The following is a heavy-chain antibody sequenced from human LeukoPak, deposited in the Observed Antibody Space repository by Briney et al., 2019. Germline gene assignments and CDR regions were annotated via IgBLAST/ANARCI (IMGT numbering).Heavy chain of an antibody. D-gene: IGHD6-19*01. CDR2: IWYDGSNK. J-gene: IGHJ4*02. V-gene: IGHV3-33*01. Sequence: GGSLRLSCAASGFTFSSYGMHWVRQAPGKGLEWVAVIWYDGSNKYYADSVKGRFTISRDNAKNSLYLQMNSLRAEDTAVYYCGRSRGAGPGAHFDAWGQGTLVTVSS. CDR3: GRSRGAGPGAHFDA. CDR1: GFTFSSYG.